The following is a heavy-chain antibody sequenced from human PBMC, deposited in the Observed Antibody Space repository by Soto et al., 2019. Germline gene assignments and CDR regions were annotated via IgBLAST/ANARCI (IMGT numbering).Heavy chain of an antibody. CDR3: ARGGGVGVAGSAAFDM. J-gene: IGHJ3*02. CDR2: INPATGAA. V-gene: IGHV1-2*02. CDR1: GYPVTAYY. Sequence: QLHLVQSGAVVKKPGASVTVSCSASGYPVTAYYMHWVRQAPGRGLEWMGGINPATGAAKYTQTFQGRVTMTRDTSTSTVFMELSGLTSEDTADFYCARGGGVGVAGSAAFDMWGQGTLVTVSS. D-gene: IGHD3-3*01.